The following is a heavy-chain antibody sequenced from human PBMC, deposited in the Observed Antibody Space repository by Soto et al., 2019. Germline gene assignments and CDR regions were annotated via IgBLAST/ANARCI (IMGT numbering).Heavy chain of an antibody. V-gene: IGHV3-9*01. D-gene: IGHD7-27*01. CDR2: ISWNSGSI. Sequence: GGSLRLSCAASGFTFDDYAMHWVRQAPGKGLEWVSGISWNSGSIGYADSVKGRFTISRDNAKNSLYLQMNSLRAEDTALYYCAKGPWGSENAFDIWGQGTMVTVSS. J-gene: IGHJ3*02. CDR1: GFTFDDYA. CDR3: AKGPWGSENAFDI.